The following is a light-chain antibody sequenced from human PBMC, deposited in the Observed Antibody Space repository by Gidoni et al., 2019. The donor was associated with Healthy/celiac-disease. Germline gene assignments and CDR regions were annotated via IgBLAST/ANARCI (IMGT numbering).Light chain of an antibody. CDR2: DAS. Sequence: VFTQSPATLSLSPGERATLSCRASQSVSSYLAWYQKKPGQAPRLLIYDASNRATGIPARFSGSGSGTDFTLTISSLEPEDFAVYYCQQRSNWPITFGQGTRLEIK. J-gene: IGKJ5*01. CDR1: QSVSSY. V-gene: IGKV3-11*01. CDR3: QQRSNWPIT.